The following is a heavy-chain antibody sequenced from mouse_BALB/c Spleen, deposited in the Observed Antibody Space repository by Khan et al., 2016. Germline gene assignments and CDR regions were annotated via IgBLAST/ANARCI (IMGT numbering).Heavy chain of an antibody. CDR2: ISDGGSYT. J-gene: IGHJ3*01. Sequence: EVELVESGGGLVKPGGSLKLSCAASGFTFSDYYMYWVRQTPEKRLEWVATISDGGSYTYYPDSVKGRFTISRDNAKNNLYLQMSSLKAEDTAMSYCAREGLRRWFAYWGQGTLVTVSA. CDR1: GFTFSDYY. CDR3: AREGLRRWFAY. V-gene: IGHV5-4*02. D-gene: IGHD2-4*01.